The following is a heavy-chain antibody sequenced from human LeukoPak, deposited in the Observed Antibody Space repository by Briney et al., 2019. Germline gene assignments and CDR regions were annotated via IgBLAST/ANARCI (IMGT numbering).Heavy chain of an antibody. CDR3: ARFGGNYYYYYYMDV. V-gene: IGHV3-48*01. J-gene: IGHJ6*03. CDR2: ISSSSTI. D-gene: IGHD3-10*01. CDR1: GFTFSSYS. Sequence: PGGSLRLSCAASGFTFSSYSMNWVRQAPGKGLEWVSYISSSSTIYYADSVKGRFTISGDNAKNSLYLQMNSLRAEDTAVYYCARFGGNYYYYYYMDVWGKGTTVTVSS.